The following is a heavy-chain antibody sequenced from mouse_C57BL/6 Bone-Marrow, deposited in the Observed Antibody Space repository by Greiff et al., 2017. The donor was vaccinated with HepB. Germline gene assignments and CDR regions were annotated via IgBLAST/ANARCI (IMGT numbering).Heavy chain of an antibody. CDR2: INPYNGGT. CDR3: ARPIYYYGSSLY. Sequence: VQLQQSGPVLVKPGASVKMSCKASGYTFTDYYMNWVKQSHGKSLEWIGVINPYNGGTSYNQKFKGKATLTVDKSSSTAYMELNRLTSEDSAVYYCARPIYYYGSSLYWGQGTTLTVSS. CDR1: GYTFTDYY. J-gene: IGHJ2*01. V-gene: IGHV1-19*01. D-gene: IGHD1-1*01.